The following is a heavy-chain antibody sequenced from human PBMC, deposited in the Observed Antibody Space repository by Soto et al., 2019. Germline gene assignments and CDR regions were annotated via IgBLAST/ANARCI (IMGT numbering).Heavy chain of an antibody. CDR1: GGTFSSYA. CDR2: IIPIFGTA. CDR3: ARELVVPAAPCYYYMDV. Sequence: GASVKVSCKASGGTFSSYAISWVRQAPGQGLEWMGGIIPIFGTANYAQKFQGRVTITADESTSTAYMELSSLRSEGTAVYYCARELVVPAAPCYYYMDVWGKGTTVTVSS. J-gene: IGHJ6*03. D-gene: IGHD2-2*01. V-gene: IGHV1-69*13.